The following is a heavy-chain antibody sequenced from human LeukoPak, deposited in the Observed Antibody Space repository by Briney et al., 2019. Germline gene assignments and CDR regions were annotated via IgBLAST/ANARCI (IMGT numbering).Heavy chain of an antibody. D-gene: IGHD6-19*01. Sequence: GRSLRLSCAASGFTFSNYGMHWVRQAPGKGLEWVAVIWYDGSNKYYADSVKGRFTISRDNSKNTLYLQMNSLRAEDTAVYYCVRVAVAGNLNNWFDPWGQGTLVTLSS. CDR2: IWYDGSNK. CDR1: GFTFSNYG. CDR3: VRVAVAGNLNNWFDP. J-gene: IGHJ5*02. V-gene: IGHV3-33*01.